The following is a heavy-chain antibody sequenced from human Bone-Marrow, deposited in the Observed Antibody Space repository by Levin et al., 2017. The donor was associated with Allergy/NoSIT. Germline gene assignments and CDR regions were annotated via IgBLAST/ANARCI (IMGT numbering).Heavy chain of an antibody. CDR1: GFTSSNYW. Sequence: PGGSLRLSCVGSGFTSSNYWMNWVRQTPGKGLEWVANIKPDGSEKFYVDSVKGRFTISRDNAKNSLHLQMDSLRVEDEAVYYCAAWETMSTTNYWGQGTLVTVSS. D-gene: IGHD3-10*02. V-gene: IGHV3-7*03. CDR2: IKPDGSEK. J-gene: IGHJ4*02. CDR3: AAWETMSTTNY.